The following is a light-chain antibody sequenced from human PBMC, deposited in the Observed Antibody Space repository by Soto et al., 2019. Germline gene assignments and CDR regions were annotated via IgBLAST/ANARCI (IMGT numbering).Light chain of an antibody. Sequence: DIQMTQSPSSLSASVGDRVTITCRASQSISSYLNWYQQKPGKAPKLLIYAASSLQSGVPSRFSGSGFGTDFTLTIRSLQPEDFETYNCKQSYSTLPFGGGTKVDI. CDR3: KQSYSTLP. J-gene: IGKJ4*01. V-gene: IGKV1-39*01. CDR1: QSISSY. CDR2: AAS.